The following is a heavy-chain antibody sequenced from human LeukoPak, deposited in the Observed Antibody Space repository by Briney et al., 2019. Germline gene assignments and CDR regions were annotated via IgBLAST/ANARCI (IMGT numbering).Heavy chain of an antibody. Sequence: GASVKVSCKASGYTFTSYDINWVRQATGQGLEWMGWMNPNSGNTGYAQKFQGRVTMTRNTSISTAYMELSSLRSEDTAVYYCARGAGGYCGGDCYWDYWGQGTLVTVFS. D-gene: IGHD2-21*02. CDR2: MNPNSGNT. CDR1: GYTFTSYD. J-gene: IGHJ4*02. V-gene: IGHV1-8*01. CDR3: ARGAGGYCGGDCYWDY.